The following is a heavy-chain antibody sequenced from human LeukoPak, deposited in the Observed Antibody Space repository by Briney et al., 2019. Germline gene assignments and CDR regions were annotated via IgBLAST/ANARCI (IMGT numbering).Heavy chain of an antibody. CDR2: ISGSGGST. J-gene: IGHJ3*02. V-gene: IGHV3-23*01. CDR1: GFSFSSYA. D-gene: IGHD1-26*01. Sequence: PGGSLRLSCGASGFSFSSYAMTWVRQAPGKGLEWVSGISGSGGSTSYADSVKGRFTISRDNSKNTLYLQMTSLTAEATAFYYCAKYSGSYFLSDAFDIWGQGTMVTVSS. CDR3: AKYSGSYFLSDAFDI.